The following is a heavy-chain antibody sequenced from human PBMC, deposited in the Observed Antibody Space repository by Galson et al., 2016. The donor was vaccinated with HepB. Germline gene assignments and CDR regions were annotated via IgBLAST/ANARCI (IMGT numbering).Heavy chain of an antibody. D-gene: IGHD2-2*02. CDR1: GFTFSPYA. CDR2: ISSGAYKT. Sequence: SLRLSCAASGFTFSPYAMSWVRQAPGQGLEWVSIISSGAYKTYYADSVKGRFTISRDDSKDSLYLQMNSLRPDDTAVYYCARGRTTSCNSAFDIWGQGTMVTVSS. V-gene: IGHV3-23*01. CDR3: ARGRTTSCNSAFDI. J-gene: IGHJ3*02.